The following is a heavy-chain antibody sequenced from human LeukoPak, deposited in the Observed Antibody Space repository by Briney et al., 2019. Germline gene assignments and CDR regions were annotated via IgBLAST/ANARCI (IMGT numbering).Heavy chain of an antibody. Sequence: GGSLRLSCAASGFALSSHWMTWVRQVPGRGPEWVANVNRDGSETYYLDSVKGRFTISKDNAKNSLYLQMNSLRAKDTALYHCARNNGMDVWGQGTTVIVFS. J-gene: IGHJ6*02. CDR1: GFALSSHW. CDR3: ARNNGMDV. V-gene: IGHV3-7*03. CDR2: VNRDGSET.